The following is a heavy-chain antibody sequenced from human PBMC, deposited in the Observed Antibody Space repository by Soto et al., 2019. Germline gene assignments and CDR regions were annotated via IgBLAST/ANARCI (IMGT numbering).Heavy chain of an antibody. D-gene: IGHD2-2*01. CDR2: ISWNSGSI. Sequence: GGSLRLSCAASGFTFDDYAMHWVRQAPGKGLEWVSGISWNSGSIGYADSLKGRFTISGDNAKNSLYLQMNSLTAEDTALYYCAKDLRDIVVVPAAIGFDIWGQGTMVTVSS. CDR1: GFTFDDYA. V-gene: IGHV3-9*01. J-gene: IGHJ3*02. CDR3: AKDLRDIVVVPAAIGFDI.